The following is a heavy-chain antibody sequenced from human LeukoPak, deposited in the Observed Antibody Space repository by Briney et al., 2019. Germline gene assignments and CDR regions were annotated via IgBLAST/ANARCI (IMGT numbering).Heavy chain of an antibody. V-gene: IGHV1-46*01. Sequence: GASVKVSCKASGYTFTSYYMHWVRQAPGQGLEWMGIINPSGGSTSYAQKFQGRVTMTRDMSTGTVYMELSSLRSEDTAVYYCARTLEAAAEHDYWGQGTLVTVSS. CDR2: INPSGGST. CDR3: ARTLEAAAEHDY. CDR1: GYTFTSYY. D-gene: IGHD6-13*01. J-gene: IGHJ4*02.